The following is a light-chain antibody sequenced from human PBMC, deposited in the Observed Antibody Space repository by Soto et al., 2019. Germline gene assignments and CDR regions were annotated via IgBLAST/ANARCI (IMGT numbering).Light chain of an antibody. CDR3: QQYNNWPSL. Sequence: DIQMSQSPSTLSASAGDRVTITCRASQSISSWLAWYQQKPGKAPKLLIYKASSLESGVPARFSGSGSGTEFTLTISSLHSEDFAVYYCQQYNNWPSLFGPGTKVDIK. V-gene: IGKV1-5*03. CDR1: QSISSW. J-gene: IGKJ3*01. CDR2: KAS.